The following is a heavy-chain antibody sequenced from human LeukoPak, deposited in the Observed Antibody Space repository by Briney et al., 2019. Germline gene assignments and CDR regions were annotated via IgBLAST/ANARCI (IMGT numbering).Heavy chain of an antibody. CDR2: MGGSGGRT. J-gene: IGHJ4*02. Sequence: PGGSLRLSCAAAGFTFSTYAWSWIRQPPGKGLEWVSVMGGSGGRTRYAHSVKGRFTISRDNSKNTLYLQLTSLSAEDTAVYYCAKAVAGTWLYFDYWGQGTLVTVSS. CDR1: GFTFSTYA. V-gene: IGHV3-23*01. D-gene: IGHD6-19*01. CDR3: AKAVAGTWLYFDY.